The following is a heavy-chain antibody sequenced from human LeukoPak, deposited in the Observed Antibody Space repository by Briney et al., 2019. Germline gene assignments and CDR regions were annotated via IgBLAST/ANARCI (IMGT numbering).Heavy chain of an antibody. Sequence: PGGSLRLSRAPSGFTLSSFWMSWVRAAPGKGVGWVANIKQDGGEKYYVDSVKGRFPISRDNAKNSLYLQMNSLRAEDTAVYYCARVRYYDFWGGYYSNYYYYYMDVWGKGPTVTVSS. CDR2: IKQDGGEK. CDR3: ARVRYYDFWGGYYSNYYYYYMDV. V-gene: IGHV3-7*01. CDR1: GFTLSSFW. J-gene: IGHJ6*03. D-gene: IGHD3-3*01.